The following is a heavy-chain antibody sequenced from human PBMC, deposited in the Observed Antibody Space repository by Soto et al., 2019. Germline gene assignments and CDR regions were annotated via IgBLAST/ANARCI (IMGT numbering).Heavy chain of an antibody. D-gene: IGHD2-15*01. J-gene: IGHJ6*02. Sequence: QVQLVESGGGVVQPGRSLRLSCAASGFTFSSYGMHWVRQAPGKGLEWVAVISYDGSNKYYADSVKGRFTISRDNSKNTLYLQMNSMRAEDTAVYYCAKDLMFGLDSSVVGPDRDGGRDIVVVGAAEAGWGMDVWGRGTTVTVSS. CDR3: AKDLMFGLDSSVVGPDRDGGRDIVVVGAAEAGWGMDV. V-gene: IGHV3-30*18. CDR2: ISYDGSNK. CDR1: GFTFSSYG.